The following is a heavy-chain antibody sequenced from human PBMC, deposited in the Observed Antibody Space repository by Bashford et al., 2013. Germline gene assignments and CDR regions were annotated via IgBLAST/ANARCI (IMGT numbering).Heavy chain of an antibody. CDR2: FYPGDSET. V-gene: IGHV5-51*01. CDR3: ARVWFGDYYFDS. J-gene: IGHJ4*02. Sequence: WVRQMPGKGLEWMGLFYPGDSETRYSPSFRGQVTISGDKSLATAYLQWSSLKTSDTAIYYCARVWFGDYYFDSWGQGVLVTVSS. D-gene: IGHD3-10*01.